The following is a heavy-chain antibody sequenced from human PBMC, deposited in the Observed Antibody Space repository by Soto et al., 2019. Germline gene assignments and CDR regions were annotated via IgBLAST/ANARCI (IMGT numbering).Heavy chain of an antibody. CDR1: GVTFSNYA. CDR3: AKQRADYGSGADTFYLDP. J-gene: IGHJ5*02. CDR2: LSGSGGTT. D-gene: IGHD3-10*01. Sequence: EVQLLESGGGLVQPGGSLRLSCTVSGVTFSNYAMNWVRQAPCKGLEWVSSLSGSGGTTSYADSVKGRFIISRDNSKNTLSLLMNSLRAEDTALYYCAKQRADYGSGADTFYLDPWGQGALVPVSA. V-gene: IGHV3-23*01.